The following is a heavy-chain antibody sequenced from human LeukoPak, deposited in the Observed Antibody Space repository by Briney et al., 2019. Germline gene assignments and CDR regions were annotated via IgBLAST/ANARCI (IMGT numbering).Heavy chain of an antibody. D-gene: IGHD3-22*01. CDR1: GYTFTSYG. CDR3: AKDFLYYDSSGSGPFDI. Sequence: ASVKVSCKASGYTFTSYGISWVRQAPGQGLEWMGWISAYNGNTNYAQKLQGRVTMTTDTSTSTAYMELRSLRSDDTAVYYCAKDFLYYDSSGSGPFDIWGQGTMVTVSS. CDR2: ISAYNGNT. V-gene: IGHV1-18*01. J-gene: IGHJ3*02.